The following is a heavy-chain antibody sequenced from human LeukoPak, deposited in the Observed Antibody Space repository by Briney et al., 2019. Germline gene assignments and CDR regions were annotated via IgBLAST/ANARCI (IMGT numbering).Heavy chain of an antibody. CDR2: TIPIFGTA. J-gene: IGHJ6*03. D-gene: IGHD3-22*01. CDR3: ARPSDSCGYYYYYYMDV. Sequence: SSEKVSCKASGGTFSSYAISWVRQAPGQGLEWMGGTIPIFGTANYAQKFQGRVTITTDESTSTAYMELSSLRSEDTAVYYCARPSDSCGYYYYYYMDVWGKGTTVTVSS. V-gene: IGHV1-69*05. CDR1: GGTFSSYA.